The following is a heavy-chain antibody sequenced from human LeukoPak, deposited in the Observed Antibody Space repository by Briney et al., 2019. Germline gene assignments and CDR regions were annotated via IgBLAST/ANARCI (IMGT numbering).Heavy chain of an antibody. V-gene: IGHV3-33*01. CDR1: GFTFSSYG. J-gene: IGHJ6*02. D-gene: IGHD2-15*01. CDR3: ARDCSGGSCYAYYYYGMDV. CDR2: IWYDGSNK. Sequence: GRSLRLSCAASGFTFSSYGMHWVRQAPGKGLEWVAVIWYDGSNKYYADSVKGRFTISRDNSKNTLYLQMNSLRAEDTAVYYCARDCSGGSCYAYYYYGMDVWGQGTTVTVSS.